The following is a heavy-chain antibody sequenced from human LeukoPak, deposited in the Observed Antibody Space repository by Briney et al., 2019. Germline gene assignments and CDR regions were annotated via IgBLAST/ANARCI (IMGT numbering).Heavy chain of an antibody. CDR3: ARASGRPGYFDY. V-gene: IGHV3-48*02. CDR1: GFTFSSYN. CDR2: ISSSSGSI. J-gene: IGHJ4*02. Sequence: GGSLRLSCAASGFTFSSYNVNWVRQAPGKGLEWVSYISSSSGSIYYADSVKGRFTISRDNAKNSLYLQMNSLRDEDTAVYYCARASGRPGYFDYWGQGTLVTVSS. D-gene: IGHD1-14*01.